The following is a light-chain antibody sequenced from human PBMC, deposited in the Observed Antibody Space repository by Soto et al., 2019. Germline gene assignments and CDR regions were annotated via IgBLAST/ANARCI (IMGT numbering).Light chain of an antibody. V-gene: IGKV1-39*01. J-gene: IGKJ1*01. CDR1: QSMSSY. Sequence: DIQMTQSPSSLSASVGDRVTITCRASQSMSSYLNWYQQKPGKAPNLLIYTASSLESGVPSKFSGSGSGTDFTLTINSLQPEDFATYFCQQSYSRPRTFGQGTKVDIK. CDR2: TAS. CDR3: QQSYSRPRT.